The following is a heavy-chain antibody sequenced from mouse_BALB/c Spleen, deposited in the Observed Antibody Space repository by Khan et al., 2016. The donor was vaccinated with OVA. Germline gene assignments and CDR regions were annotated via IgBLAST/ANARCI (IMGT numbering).Heavy chain of an antibody. CDR2: ISYRGST. CDR1: GYSITSDYA. CDR3: GRRYYYGQWYFDV. J-gene: IGHJ1*01. Sequence: EVQLQESGPGLVKPSQSLSLTCTVSGYSITSDYAWNWIRQFPGNKLEWMGYISYRGSTNYNPSLKGRISITRDTSRNQFFLQLNSVTTEDTATYYCGRRYYYGQWYFDVWGAGTTVTVSS. D-gene: IGHD1-1*01. V-gene: IGHV3-2*02.